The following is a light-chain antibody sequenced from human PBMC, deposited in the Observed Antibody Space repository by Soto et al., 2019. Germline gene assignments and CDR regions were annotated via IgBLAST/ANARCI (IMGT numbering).Light chain of an antibody. J-gene: IGLJ1*01. V-gene: IGLV1-44*01. CDR2: TND. CDR3: NSYVAGSNV. CDR1: SSNIGDNS. Sequence: QAVLTQPPSASGTPGQRVVISCSGSSSNIGDNSVSWYQQLPGTAPKLLIYTNDQRPSGVPDRFSGSKSGSTASLTVSGLQTEDEADYYCNSYVAGSNVFGTGTKLTVL.